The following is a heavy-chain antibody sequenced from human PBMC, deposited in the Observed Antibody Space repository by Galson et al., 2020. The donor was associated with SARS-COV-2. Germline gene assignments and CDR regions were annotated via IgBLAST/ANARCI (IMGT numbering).Heavy chain of an antibody. CDR3: AREWPDSDSSGYDY. J-gene: IGHJ4*02. CDR1: GSSFSSHA. CDR2: ILYDGTTA. D-gene: IGHD3-22*01. V-gene: IGHV3-30*04. Sequence: GGSLRPPCTASGSSFSSHAMPWVRQAPGKGLEWEAIILYDGTTAYNTDSVKGRFIITSDNSKNTLYPQMNSLRPEDTAMHYCAREWPDSDSSGYDYWGQGTLVSVSS.